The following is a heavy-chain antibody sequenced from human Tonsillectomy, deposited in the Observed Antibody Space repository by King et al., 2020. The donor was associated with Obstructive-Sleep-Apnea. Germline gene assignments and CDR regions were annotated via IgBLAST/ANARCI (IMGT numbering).Heavy chain of an antibody. CDR2: ISWNSGSI. Sequence: VQLVESGGGLVQPGRSLRLSCAASGFTFDDYAMHWVRQAPGKGLEWVSGISWNSGSIGYADSVKGRFTISRDNAKNSLYLQMNSLRAEDTALYYCAKDRSGSYEEGYGMDVWGQGTTVTVSS. D-gene: IGHD3-10*01. V-gene: IGHV3-9*01. J-gene: IGHJ6*02. CDR1: GFTFDDYA. CDR3: AKDRSGSYEEGYGMDV.